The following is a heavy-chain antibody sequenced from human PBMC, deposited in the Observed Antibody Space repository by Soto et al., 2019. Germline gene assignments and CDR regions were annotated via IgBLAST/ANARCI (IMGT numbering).Heavy chain of an antibody. D-gene: IGHD1-26*01. CDR1: GFSFNTYE. CDR3: AYGGSCDY. CDR2: ISTSGSTI. Sequence: GGSLRLSCAASGFSFNTYEMNWVRQAPGKGLEWVSYISTSGSTIYYADSVKGRFTISRDNGKNSLYLQMNSLRAEDTAVYYCAYGGSCDYWGQGTQVTVSS. V-gene: IGHV3-48*03. J-gene: IGHJ4*02.